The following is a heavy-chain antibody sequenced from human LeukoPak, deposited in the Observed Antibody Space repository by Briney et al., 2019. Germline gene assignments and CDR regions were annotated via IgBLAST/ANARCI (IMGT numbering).Heavy chain of an antibody. D-gene: IGHD6-13*01. CDR3: ASFGFAARGTYYLDY. CDR1: VGPMRIFY. Sequence: SETLSLTCTGSVGPMRIFYWSWILQPPGTRLEWIGYIYHSGSTNPNPSLKSRVTISLDTSKNQFSLKLTSVTAADTAVYYCASFGFAARGTYYLDYWSQGTLVTVSS. V-gene: IGHV4-59*01. J-gene: IGHJ4*02. CDR2: IYHSGST.